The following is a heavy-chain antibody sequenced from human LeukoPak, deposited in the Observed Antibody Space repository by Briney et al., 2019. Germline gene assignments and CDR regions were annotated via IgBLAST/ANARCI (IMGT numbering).Heavy chain of an antibody. Sequence: GGSLRLSCAASGFTFTAYSMNWVRQAPGKGLEWVSSISSSSPNIYYADSVKGRFTISRDNAKKSLYLQMNSLRADDTAVYYCTRGEKSAVHDYWGQGTLVTVSS. CDR3: TRGEKSAVHDY. V-gene: IGHV3-21*01. D-gene: IGHD2-2*01. CDR1: GFTFTAYS. CDR2: ISSSSPNI. J-gene: IGHJ4*02.